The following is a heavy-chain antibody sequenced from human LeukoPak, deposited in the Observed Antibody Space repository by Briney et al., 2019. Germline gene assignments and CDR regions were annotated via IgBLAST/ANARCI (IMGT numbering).Heavy chain of an antibody. CDR1: GFTFSSYA. J-gene: IGHJ4*02. V-gene: IGHV3-23*01. D-gene: IGHD3-22*01. Sequence: PGGSLRLSCAASGFTFSSYAMSWVRQGPGKGLEWVSDISGDSGTTLYTDSARGRFSISRDNSRNTLYLQLNSLRAEDTAVYYCARKLLHYDRNGPSFDYWGQGTLVTVSS. CDR3: ARKLLHYDRNGPSFDY. CDR2: ISGDSGTT.